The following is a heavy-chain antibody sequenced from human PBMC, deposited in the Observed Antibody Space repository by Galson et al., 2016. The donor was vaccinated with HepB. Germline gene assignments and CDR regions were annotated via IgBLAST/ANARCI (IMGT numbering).Heavy chain of an antibody. J-gene: IGHJ4*02. CDR1: GFTFRDRW. V-gene: IGHV3-7*01. CDR3: ATVGGASNPHYLDY. D-gene: IGHD3-16*01. CDR2: MEHDGKQI. Sequence: SLRLSCAASGFTFRDRWMTWVRQAPGKGLEWVANMEHDGKQIYYVDSVKGRFTISRDNAKNSLFLQMNSLRAEDTAVYYCATVGGASNPHYLDYWGQGSLVTVAS.